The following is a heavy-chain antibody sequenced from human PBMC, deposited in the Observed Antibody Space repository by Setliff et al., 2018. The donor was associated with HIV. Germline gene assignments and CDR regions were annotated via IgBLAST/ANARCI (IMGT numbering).Heavy chain of an antibody. Sequence: SETLSLTCTVSGVSISSGGYYWSWIRQPAGKRLEFIGRISAAGTINYNPSLRSRVTLSVDTSENQFSLTVNSVTAADTAMYFCARDEGRATGSWWDQSASWYLDYWGHGILVTVSS. CDR2: ISAAGTI. V-gene: IGHV4-61*02. D-gene: IGHD6-13*01. CDR1: GVSISSGGYY. J-gene: IGHJ4*01. CDR3: ARDEGRATGSWWDQSASWYLDY.